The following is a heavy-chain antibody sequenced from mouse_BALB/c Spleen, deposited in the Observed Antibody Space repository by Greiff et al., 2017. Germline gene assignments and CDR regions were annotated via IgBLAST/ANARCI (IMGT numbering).Heavy chain of an antibody. CDR1: GFSLTGYG. Sequence: VQRVESGPGLVAPSQSLSITCTVSGFSLTGYGVNWVRQPPGKGLEWLGMIWGDGSTDYNSALKYRLSISKDNSKSQVFLKMNSLQTDDTARYYCARDRGDYDYAMDYWGQGTSVTVSS. D-gene: IGHD1-1*02. V-gene: IGHV2-6-7*01. CDR3: ARDRGDYDYAMDY. CDR2: IWGDGST. J-gene: IGHJ4*01.